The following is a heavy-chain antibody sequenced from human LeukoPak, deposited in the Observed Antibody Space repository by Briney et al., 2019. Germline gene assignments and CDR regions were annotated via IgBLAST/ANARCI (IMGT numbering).Heavy chain of an antibody. CDR3: ARDFGAGSYRYGMDV. J-gene: IGHJ6*02. Sequence: KASETLSLTCSVSGDSITNYNYHWGWIRQPPGKGLEWIGRLHNTGSTDNTDSNPSLQSRVTISADTSMNQIFLRLTSVTAADTAVYYCARDFGAGSYRYGMDVWGQGTTVTVSS. V-gene: IGHV4-39*07. CDR1: GDSITNYNYH. CDR2: LHNTGSTDNT. D-gene: IGHD3-10*01.